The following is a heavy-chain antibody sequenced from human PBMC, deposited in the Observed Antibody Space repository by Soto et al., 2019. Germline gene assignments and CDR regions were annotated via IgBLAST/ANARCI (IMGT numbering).Heavy chain of an antibody. CDR3: AKVHLGSSWFSDLRY. CDR1: GFTFSSYS. D-gene: IGHD6-13*01. CDR2: ITGGGSSR. V-gene: IGHV3-23*01. Sequence: EVQLLQSGGGLVQPGGSLRLSCAASGFTFSSYSMTWVRQAPGKGLEWVSSITGGGSSRYYADSVKGRFTISRDNSKNSLDLQMTGLRVEDTALYYCAKVHLGSSWFSDLRYWGQGARVTVSP. J-gene: IGHJ4*02.